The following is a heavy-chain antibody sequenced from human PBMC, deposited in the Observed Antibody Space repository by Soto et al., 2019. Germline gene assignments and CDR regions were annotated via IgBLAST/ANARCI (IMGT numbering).Heavy chain of an antibody. CDR2: MNPNSGNT. CDR3: ARAGSGSYPFDY. V-gene: IGHV1-8*01. CDR1: GYTFTSYD. D-gene: IGHD1-26*01. Sequence: QVQLVQSGAEVKKPGASVKVSCKASGYTFTSYDINWVRQATGQGLEWMGWMNPNSGNTGYAQKFKVRVTMTRNTSISTAYIQRSSLRSEDTAVYYCARAGSGSYPFDYWGQGTLVTVSS. J-gene: IGHJ4*02.